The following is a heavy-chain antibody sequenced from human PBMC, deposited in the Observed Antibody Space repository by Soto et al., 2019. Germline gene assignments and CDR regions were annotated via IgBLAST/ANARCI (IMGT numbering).Heavy chain of an antibody. Sequence: EVQLVESGGGLIQPGGSLRLSCAASGFAVSIKYMTWVRQAPGKGLEWVSVIYGGGTTYYADSVKGRFTISRDTSKNTLYRQMNSLSAEDTDGYYGVQTTGWPGFDFWGQGTLVTVSS. J-gene: IGHJ4*02. D-gene: IGHD6-19*01. CDR3: VQTTGWPGFDF. V-gene: IGHV3-53*01. CDR1: GFAVSIKY. CDR2: IYGGGTT.